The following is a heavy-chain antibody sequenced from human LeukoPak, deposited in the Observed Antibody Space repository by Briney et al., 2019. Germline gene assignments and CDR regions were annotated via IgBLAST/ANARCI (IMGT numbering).Heavy chain of an antibody. CDR3: ARDRGSYGTIDY. CDR2: ISYDGSNK. D-gene: IGHD5-18*01. J-gene: IGHJ4*02. Sequence: GGSLRLSCAASGFTFSSYAMHWVRQAPGKGLEWVAVISYDGSNKYYADSVKGRFTISRDNSKNTLYLQMNSLRAEDTAVYYCARDRGSYGTIDYWGQGTLVTVSS. V-gene: IGHV3-30-3*01. CDR1: GFTFSSYA.